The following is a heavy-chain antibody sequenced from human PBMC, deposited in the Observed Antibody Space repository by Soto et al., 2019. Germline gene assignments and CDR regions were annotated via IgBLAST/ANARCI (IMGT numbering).Heavy chain of an antibody. J-gene: IGHJ3*02. Sequence: VQLVESGGGLVKPGGSLRLSCAASGFTFSSYTMNWVCQAPGKGLGWVSSISSSSSYIYYAGSVKGPFTISRDDAKNALYHQKTRFRDQDTPLYYCARDRDYDDMWYRYRCDAFDIWGQGTLVTVSS. V-gene: IGHV3-21*02. CDR1: GFTFSSYT. CDR3: ARDRDYDDMWYRYRCDAFDI. D-gene: IGHD3-16*02. CDR2: ISSSSSYI.